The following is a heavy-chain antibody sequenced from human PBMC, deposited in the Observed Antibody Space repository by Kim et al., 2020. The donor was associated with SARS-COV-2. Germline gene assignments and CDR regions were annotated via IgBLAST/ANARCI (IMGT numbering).Heavy chain of an antibody. CDR2: IGPDGDST. Sequence: GGSLRLSCEASPFTFTNHAMNWVRQAPGRGLEWVSTIGPDGDSTFYADSVKGRFTISRDNSKNTLYLQMNRLSAGDTALYYCVRRYAPWGHFDSWGQGILVTVSS. J-gene: IGHJ4*02. CDR1: PFTFTNHA. V-gene: IGHV3-23*01. D-gene: IGHD2-2*01. CDR3: VRRYAPWGHFDS.